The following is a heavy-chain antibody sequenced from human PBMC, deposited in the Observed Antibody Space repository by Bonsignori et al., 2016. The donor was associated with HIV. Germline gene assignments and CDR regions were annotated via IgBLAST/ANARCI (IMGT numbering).Heavy chain of an antibody. D-gene: IGHD5-18*01. CDR3: ARGGGGIQLWLGTRWFDP. J-gene: IGHJ5*02. Sequence: WVRQAPGQGLEWMGGIIPIFGTANYAQKFQGRVTITADESTSTAYMELSSLRSEDTAVYYCARGGGGIQLWLGTRWFDPWGQGTLVTVSS. CDR2: IIPIFGTA. V-gene: IGHV1-69*01.